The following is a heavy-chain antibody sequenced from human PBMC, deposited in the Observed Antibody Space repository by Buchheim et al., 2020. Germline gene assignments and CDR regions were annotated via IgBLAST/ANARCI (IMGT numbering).Heavy chain of an antibody. CDR3: ARDIGGYSYGTYYYYGMDV. V-gene: IGHV3-48*03. CDR1: GFTFSSYE. J-gene: IGHJ6*02. Sequence: EVQLVESGGGLVQPGGSLRLSCAASGFTFSSYEMNWVRQAPGKGLEWVSYISSSGSTIYYADSVKGRFTISRDNAKNSLYLQMNSLRAEDTAVYYCARDIGGYSYGTYYYYGMDVWGQGTT. D-gene: IGHD5-18*01. CDR2: ISSSGSTI.